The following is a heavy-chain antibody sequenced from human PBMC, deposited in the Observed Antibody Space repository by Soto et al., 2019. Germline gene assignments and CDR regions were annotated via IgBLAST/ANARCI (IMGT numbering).Heavy chain of an antibody. CDR2: IGTGGDT. D-gene: IGHD3-10*01. Sequence: GGSLRLSCAAAGFTFSNYAINWGRQAPGKGLEWVSSIGTGGDTNYADSVKGRFTISRDNSRDTLYLQMNSLRAEDTALYYCAKNYSFDNWGQGTLVTVSS. V-gene: IGHV3-23*01. CDR3: AKNYSFDN. CDR1: GFTFSNYA. J-gene: IGHJ4*02.